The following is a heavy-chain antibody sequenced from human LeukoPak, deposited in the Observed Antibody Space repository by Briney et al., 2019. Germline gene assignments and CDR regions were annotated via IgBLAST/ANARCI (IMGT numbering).Heavy chain of an antibody. CDR1: VFTFNDYY. J-gene: IGHJ4*02. CDR2: INNSSSYI. D-gene: IGHD6-19*01. CDR3: ARDSQGVAVAGTLPYVY. Sequence: GWSLTLSCVASVFTFNDYYMSWLRPPPGKGLEWVSWINNSSSYIYYADSVKGRFTISRDNAKNSLYLQMNSLRAEDTAVYYCARDSQGVAVAGTLPYVYWGQGTLVTVPS. V-gene: IGHV3-11*06.